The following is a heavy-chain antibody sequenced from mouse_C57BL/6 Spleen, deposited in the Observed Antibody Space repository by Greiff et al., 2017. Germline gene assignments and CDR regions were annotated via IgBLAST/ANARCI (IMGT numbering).Heavy chain of an antibody. J-gene: IGHJ2*01. Sequence: QVQLQQSGPELVKPGASVKISCKASGYAFSSSWMNWVKQRPGKGLEWIGRIYPGDGDTNYNGKFKGKATLTADKSSSTAYMQLSSLTSEDSAVYFCARQMAYYYGYFDYWGQGTTLTVSS. D-gene: IGHD1-1*01. CDR2: IYPGDGDT. CDR3: ARQMAYYYGYFDY. V-gene: IGHV1-82*01. CDR1: GYAFSSSW.